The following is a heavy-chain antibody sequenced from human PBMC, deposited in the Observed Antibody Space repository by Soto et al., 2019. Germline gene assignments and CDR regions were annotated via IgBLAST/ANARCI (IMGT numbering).Heavy chain of an antibody. CDR3: ARDGMGTIVGGMGV. Sequence: QVQLLQSGAEVKNHGSSVKVSCKTSGGTFSNDAISWVRQAPGQGLEWMGGIIPIYGTTHYAQKFQGRVKLSADESTGTAYMELSSLRSEDTGVYYCARDGMGTIVGGMGVWGQGTTVTVSS. CDR1: GGTFSNDA. J-gene: IGHJ6*02. V-gene: IGHV1-69*01. D-gene: IGHD7-27*01. CDR2: IIPIYGTT.